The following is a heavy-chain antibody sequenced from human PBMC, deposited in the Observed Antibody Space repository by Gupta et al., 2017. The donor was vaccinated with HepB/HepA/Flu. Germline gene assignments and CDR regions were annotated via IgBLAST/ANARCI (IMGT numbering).Heavy chain of an antibody. CDR3: ARQVPGVYGDYGGGATYYFDY. CDR1: GGSISSYY. CDR2: IYYSGST. J-gene: IGHJ4*02. D-gene: IGHD4-17*01. Sequence: QVQLQESGPGLVKPSETLSLTCTVSGGSISSYYWSWIRQPPGKGLEWIGYIYYSGSTNYNPSLKSRVTISVDTSKNQFSLKLSAVTAADTAVYYCARQVPGVYGDYGGGATYYFDYWGQGTLVTVSS. V-gene: IGHV4-59*08.